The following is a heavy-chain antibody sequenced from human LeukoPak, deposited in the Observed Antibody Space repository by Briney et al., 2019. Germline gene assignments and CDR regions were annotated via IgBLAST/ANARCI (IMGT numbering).Heavy chain of an antibody. V-gene: IGHV4-59*01. CDR2: IYYSGST. J-gene: IGHJ5*02. CDR3: ARGGSRITMVRGVDNWFDP. CDR1: GGSISSYY. Sequence: SETASLTCTVSGGSISSYYWSWVRQPPGKGLEWIGYIYYSGSTNYNPSLKSRVTISVDTSKNQFSLKLSSVTAADTAVYYCARGGSRITMVRGVDNWFDPWGQGTLVTVSS. D-gene: IGHD3-10*01.